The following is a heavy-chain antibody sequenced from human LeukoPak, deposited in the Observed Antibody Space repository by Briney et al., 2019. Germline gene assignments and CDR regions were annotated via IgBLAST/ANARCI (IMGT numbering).Heavy chain of an antibody. V-gene: IGHV1-2*02. J-gene: IGHJ4*02. CDR2: INPNSGDT. D-gene: IGHD1-26*01. CDR3: ARDAWLVGTTNLYYFDY. Sequence: ASVTVSCMASEYTFTDYYMHWVRQAPGQGLEWMGWINPNSGDTNYAQKFQGRVTMTRDPSISTAYMALTRLRSDDTAVYYCARDAWLVGTTNLYYFDYWGQGTLVTVSS. CDR1: EYTFTDYY.